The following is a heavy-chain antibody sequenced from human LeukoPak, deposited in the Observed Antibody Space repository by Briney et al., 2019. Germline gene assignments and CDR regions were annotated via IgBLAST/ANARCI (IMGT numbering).Heavy chain of an antibody. D-gene: IGHD5-18*01. Sequence: ASVKVSCKASGYTFTGYYMHWVRQAPGQGLEWMGWINPNSGGTNYAQKFQGRVTMTRDTSISTAYMELSRLRSDDTAVYYCARGGKWIQLWLLYWFDPWGQGTLVTVSS. V-gene: IGHV1-2*02. CDR3: ARGGKWIQLWLLYWFDP. CDR2: INPNSGGT. CDR1: GYTFTGYY. J-gene: IGHJ5*02.